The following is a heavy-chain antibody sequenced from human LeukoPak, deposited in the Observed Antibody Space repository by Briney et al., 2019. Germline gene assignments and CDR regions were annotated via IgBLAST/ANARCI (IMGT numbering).Heavy chain of an antibody. V-gene: IGHV4-59*01. CDR2: IYYSGST. Sequence: LETLSLTCTVSGGSISSYYWSWIRQPPGKGLEWIGYIYYSGSTNYNPSLKSRVTISVDTSKNQFSLKLSSVTAADTAVYYCARDPQLKAFDIWGQGTMVTVSS. J-gene: IGHJ3*02. CDR1: GGSISSYY. CDR3: ARDPQLKAFDI.